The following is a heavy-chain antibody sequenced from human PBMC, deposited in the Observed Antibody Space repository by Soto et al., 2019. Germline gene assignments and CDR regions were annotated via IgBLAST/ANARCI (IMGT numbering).Heavy chain of an antibody. CDR1: GITFSAHS. V-gene: IGHV3-48*02. D-gene: IGHD4-17*01. CDR2: ISSSSSSR. CDR3: PRASTVTRNWIDL. J-gene: IGHJ5*02. Sequence: EVQLVQSGGGLVQPGGSLRLSCAAPGITFSAHSMNWVRQAPGMGLEWVSFISSSSSSRNYADSVKGRFTISRDNAKNSLYLQMNSLRDEDTAVYYCPRASTVTRNWIDLWGQGTLVTVSS.